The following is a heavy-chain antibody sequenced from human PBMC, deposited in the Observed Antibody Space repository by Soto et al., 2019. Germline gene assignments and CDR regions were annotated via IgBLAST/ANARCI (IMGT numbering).Heavy chain of an antibody. CDR3: ARQWELGLRKGAFDF. CDR2: IYPGDSET. Sequence: GESLKISSNACGYSFTIYLLGWVRPMPEKGLEWMGSIYPGDSETRYSPSFQGRVTISADKSISTAYLQWSSLKASDTAMYYCARQWELGLRKGAFDFWGQGTMVTVSS. J-gene: IGHJ3*01. V-gene: IGHV5-51*01. CDR1: GYSFTIYL. D-gene: IGHD1-26*01.